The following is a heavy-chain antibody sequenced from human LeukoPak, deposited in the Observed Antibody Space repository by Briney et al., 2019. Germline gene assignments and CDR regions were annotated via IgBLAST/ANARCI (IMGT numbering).Heavy chain of an antibody. D-gene: IGHD6-13*01. CDR2: IYHSGST. V-gene: IGHV4-4*02. Sequence: SGTLSLTCAVSGGSISSSNWWSWVRPPPGKGLEWIGEIYHSGSTNYNPSLKSRVTISVDKSKNQFSLKLSSVTAADTAVYYCARVPYSSSWPGFDPWGQGTLVTVSS. J-gene: IGHJ5*02. CDR1: GGSISSSNW. CDR3: ARVPYSSSWPGFDP.